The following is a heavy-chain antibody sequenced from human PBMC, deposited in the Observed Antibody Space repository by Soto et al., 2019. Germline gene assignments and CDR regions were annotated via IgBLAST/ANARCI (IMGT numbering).Heavy chain of an antibody. V-gene: IGHV3-7*03. Sequence: LGGSLRLSCAASGFTFSSYWMSWVRQAPGKGLEWVANIKQDGSEKYYVDSVKGRFTISRDNAKNSLYLQMNSLRAEDTAVYYCARDPFRWGRYYDFWSGYYETYYYGMDVWGQGTTVTVSS. CDR1: GFTFSSYW. J-gene: IGHJ6*02. D-gene: IGHD3-3*01. CDR2: IKQDGSEK. CDR3: ARDPFRWGRYYDFWSGYYETYYYGMDV.